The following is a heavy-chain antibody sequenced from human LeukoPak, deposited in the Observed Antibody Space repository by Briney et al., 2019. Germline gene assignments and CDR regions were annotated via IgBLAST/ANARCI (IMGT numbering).Heavy chain of an antibody. Sequence: ASVTVSCKASGYSFTGYYMSWVRQAPGQGREWMGRINPNSGGTNYAQKFQGSVTKTRHTSIRTAYMELSRLRSDDTAVYYCARGRSSWYDLDYWGQGTLVTVSS. CDR1: GYSFTGYY. CDR2: INPNSGGT. CDR3: ARGRSSWYDLDY. V-gene: IGHV1-2*06. J-gene: IGHJ4*02. D-gene: IGHD6-13*01.